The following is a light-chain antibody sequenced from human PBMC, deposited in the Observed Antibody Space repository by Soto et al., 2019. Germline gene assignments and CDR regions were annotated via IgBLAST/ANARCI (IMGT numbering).Light chain of an antibody. Sequence: VLTQSPGTLSLSPGERATLSCRASQIVSRYLVWYQQKPGQAPRLLIYGASSRASGIPDRFSGSGSGTDFTLTINRLGPEDSAVYYCQQFDTSPYTFGQGTKLEIK. CDR2: GAS. CDR3: QQFDTSPYT. CDR1: QIVSRY. J-gene: IGKJ2*01. V-gene: IGKV3-20*01.